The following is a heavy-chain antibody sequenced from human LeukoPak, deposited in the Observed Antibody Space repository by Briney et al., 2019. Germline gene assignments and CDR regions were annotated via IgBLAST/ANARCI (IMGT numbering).Heavy chain of an antibody. J-gene: IGHJ6*03. Sequence: GGSLRLSCAGSGFTFSSYWINWVRQAPGKGLERVANIKQDGSEKYYVDSAKGRFTISRDNAKTSLYLQMNSLRAEDTAVYYCARGGPHYDISSGYSYYYYMDVWGKGTTVTVSS. CDR2: IKQDGSEK. D-gene: IGHD3-3*01. V-gene: IGHV3-7*01. CDR3: ARGGPHYDISSGYSYYYYMDV. CDR1: GFTFSSYW.